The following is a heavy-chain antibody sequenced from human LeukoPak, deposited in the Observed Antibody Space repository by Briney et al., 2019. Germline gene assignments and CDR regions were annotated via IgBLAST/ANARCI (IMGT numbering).Heavy chain of an antibody. CDR1: GGTFSSYA. J-gene: IGHJ4*02. CDR2: INPNSGGT. V-gene: IGHV1-2*02. D-gene: IGHD2-21*02. Sequence: GASVKVSCKASGGTFSSYAISWVRQAPGQGLEWMGWINPNSGGTNYAQKFQGRVTMTRDTSISTAYMELSRLRSDDTAVYYCARGRYCGGDCYPYYFDYWGQGTLVTVSS. CDR3: ARGRYCGGDCYPYYFDY.